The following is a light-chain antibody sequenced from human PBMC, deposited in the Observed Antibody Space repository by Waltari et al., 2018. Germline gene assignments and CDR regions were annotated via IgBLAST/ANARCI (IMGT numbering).Light chain of an antibody. CDR2: KDR. CDR1: ALGKKY. CDR3: QSADSSASYVV. J-gene: IGLJ2*01. Sequence: SFELTQPPSVSESPGQTARIPCSGDALGKKYAYGYQQRPGQAPVVVIYKDRERPSGIPERFSGSGSGTTVTLTIDGVQAEDEADYYCQSADSSASYVVFGGGTKLTVL. V-gene: IGLV3-25*03.